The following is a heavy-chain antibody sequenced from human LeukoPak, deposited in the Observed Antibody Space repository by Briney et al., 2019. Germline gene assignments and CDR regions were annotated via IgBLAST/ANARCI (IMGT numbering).Heavy chain of an antibody. D-gene: IGHD3-10*01. V-gene: IGHV3-30*04. Sequence: GGSLRLSCAASGFTFSSYAMHWVRQAPGKGLEWVAIISYDGNNKYYADSVKGRFTISRDSSKNTLYLQMNSLRAEDTAVYYCARGRITMVRGVFDYWGQGTLVTVSS. CDR2: ISYDGNNK. CDR3: ARGRITMVRGVFDY. J-gene: IGHJ4*02. CDR1: GFTFSSYA.